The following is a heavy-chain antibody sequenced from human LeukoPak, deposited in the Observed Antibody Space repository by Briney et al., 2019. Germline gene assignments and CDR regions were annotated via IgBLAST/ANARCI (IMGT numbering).Heavy chain of an antibody. CDR2: IYYSGST. CDR1: GGSISSYY. V-gene: IGHV4-59*01. D-gene: IGHD2-21*02. Sequence: SETLSLTCTVSGGSISSYYWSWIRQPPGKGLEWIGYIYYSGSTNYNPSLKSRVTISVDTSKNQFSLKLSSVTAADTAVYYCASSIVVVTAAEYFQHWGQGTLVTVSS. CDR3: ASSIVVVTAAEYFQH. J-gene: IGHJ1*01.